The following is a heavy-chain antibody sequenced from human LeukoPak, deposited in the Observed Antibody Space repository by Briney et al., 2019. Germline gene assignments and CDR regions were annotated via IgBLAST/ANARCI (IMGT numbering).Heavy chain of an antibody. CDR1: GYTFTGYY. CDR3: ARVRIMITFGGVIAFDAFDI. CDR2: INPNSGGT. J-gene: IGHJ3*02. D-gene: IGHD3-16*02. V-gene: IGHV1-2*06. Sequence: ASVKVSCKASGYTFTGYYMHWVRQAPGQGLEWMGRINPNSGGTNYAQKLQGRVTMTTDTSTSTAYMELRSLRSDDTAVYYCARVRIMITFGGVIAFDAFDIWGQGTMVTVSS.